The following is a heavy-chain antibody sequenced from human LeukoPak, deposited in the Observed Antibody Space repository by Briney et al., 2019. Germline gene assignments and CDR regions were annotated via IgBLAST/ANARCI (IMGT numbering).Heavy chain of an antibody. J-gene: IGHJ4*02. CDR3: PRASIAAAGFDY. CDR1: GGSFSGYY. CDR2: INHSGST. D-gene: IGHD6-13*01. Sequence: SETLSLTCAVYGGSFSGYYWSWIRQPPGKGLEWIGEINHSGSTNYNPSLKSRVTISVDTSKNQFSLKLSSVTAADTAVYYCPRASIAAAGFDYWGQGTLVTVSS. V-gene: IGHV4-34*01.